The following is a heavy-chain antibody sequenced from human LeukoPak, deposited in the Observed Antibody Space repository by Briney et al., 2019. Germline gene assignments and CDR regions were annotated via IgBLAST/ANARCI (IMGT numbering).Heavy chain of an antibody. D-gene: IGHD3-22*01. V-gene: IGHV5-51*01. J-gene: IGHJ4*02. CDR3: ARHKYYYDSSGYYPLDY. CDR2: IYPGDSDT. CDR1: GYSFTSYW. Sequence: GESLKISCKVSGYSFTSYWIGWVRQMPGKGLEWMGIIYPGDSDTRYSPSFQGQVTISADRTISTAYLQWSSLKASDTAMYYCARHKYYYDSSGYYPLDYWGQGTLVTVSS.